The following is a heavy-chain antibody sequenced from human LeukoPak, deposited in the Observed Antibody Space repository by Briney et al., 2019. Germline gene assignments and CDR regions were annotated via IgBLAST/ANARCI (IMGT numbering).Heavy chain of an antibody. Sequence: ASVKVSCKASGYSLTGHYMHWVRQAPGQGLEWMGCIHPNGADTHYAQKFQGRVTVTMDTSISTAYTELSRLTSDDTAVYYCARASRGSSSHWFDPWGQGTLVTVSS. D-gene: IGHD6-6*01. CDR2: IHPNGADT. J-gene: IGHJ5*02. CDR3: ARASRGSSSHWFDP. CDR1: GYSLTGHY. V-gene: IGHV1-2*02.